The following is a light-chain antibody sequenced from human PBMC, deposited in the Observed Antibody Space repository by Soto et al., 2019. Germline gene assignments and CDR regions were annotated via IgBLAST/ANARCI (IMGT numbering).Light chain of an antibody. J-gene: IGKJ1*01. V-gene: IGKV3-20*01. Sequence: EIVLTPSPGTLSLSPGERATLSCRASQSVSNNYLAWYQQKPGQAPRLLIYGASNRATGIPDRFSGSGSGTDFTLTISRLEPEDFAVYYCHQYGTSQWTFGQGTKVDIK. CDR2: GAS. CDR1: QSVSNNY. CDR3: HQYGTSQWT.